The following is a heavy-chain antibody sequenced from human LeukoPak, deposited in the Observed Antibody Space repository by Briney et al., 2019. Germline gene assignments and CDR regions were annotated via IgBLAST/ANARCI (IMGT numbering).Heavy chain of an antibody. J-gene: IGHJ6*03. CDR3: ARFSTGLRYSYYYYYMDV. CDR2: ISGSGGST. D-gene: IGHD3-9*01. Sequence: PGGSLRLSCAASGFTFSSYAMSWVRQAPGKGLEWVSAISGSGGSTYYADSVKGRFTISRDNSKNTLYLQMNSLRAEDTAVYYCARFSTGLRYSYYYYYMDVWGKGTTVTISS. CDR1: GFTFSSYA. V-gene: IGHV3-23*01.